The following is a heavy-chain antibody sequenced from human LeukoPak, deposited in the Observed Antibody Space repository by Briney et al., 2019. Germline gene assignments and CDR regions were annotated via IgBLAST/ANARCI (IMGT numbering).Heavy chain of an antibody. J-gene: IGHJ3*02. D-gene: IGHD1-1*01. CDR2: ISSSSTYV. CDR1: GFTFNICT. Sequence: GGSLRLSCAASGFTFNICTMNWVRQAPGEGLEWVSSISSSSTYVYYADSLKGRFTISRDNGKHSLYLQMNSLRAEDTAVYYCAVQRVHHGFDIWGQGTMVTVSS. CDR3: AVQRVHHGFDI. V-gene: IGHV3-21*01.